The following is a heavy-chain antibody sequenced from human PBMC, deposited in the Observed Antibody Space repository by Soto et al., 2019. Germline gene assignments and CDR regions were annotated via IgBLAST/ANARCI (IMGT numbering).Heavy chain of an antibody. CDR2: ISRNSGSI. Sequence: GGSLRLSCAASGFTFDDDAMHWVRQAPGKGLEWVSGISRNSGSISYADSVKGRFTISRDNAKNTLYLQMNSLRAEDTAVYYCVRTSLVVAAATREDYWGQGTLVTVSS. CDR1: GFTFDDDA. V-gene: IGHV3-9*01. J-gene: IGHJ4*02. D-gene: IGHD2-15*01. CDR3: VRTSLVVAAATREDY.